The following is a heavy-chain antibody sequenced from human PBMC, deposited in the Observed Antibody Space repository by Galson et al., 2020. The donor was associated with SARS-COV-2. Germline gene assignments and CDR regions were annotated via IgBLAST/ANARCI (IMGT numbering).Heavy chain of an antibody. J-gene: IGHJ2*01. CDR2: ISWNSGSI. Sequence: SCAASGFTFDDYAMHWVRQAPGKGLEWVSGISWNSGSIGYADSVKGRFTISRDNAKNSLYLQMNSLRAEDTALYYCAKDEAVADNWYFDLWGRGTLVTVSS. CDR1: GFTFDDYA. D-gene: IGHD6-19*01. CDR3: AKDEAVADNWYFDL. V-gene: IGHV3-9*01.